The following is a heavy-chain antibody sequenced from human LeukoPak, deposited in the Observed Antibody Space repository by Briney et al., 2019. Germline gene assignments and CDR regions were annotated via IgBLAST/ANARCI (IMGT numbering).Heavy chain of an antibody. V-gene: IGHV3-7*01. CDR2: IKQDGSEK. CDR1: GFTFSSYW. CDR3: AKEDSSGYYCDY. J-gene: IGHJ4*02. Sequence: PGESLRLSCAASGFTFSSYWMSWVRQAPGKGLEWVANIKQDGSEKYYVDSVKGRFTISRDNSKNTLYLQMNSLRAEDTAVYYCAKEDSSGYYCDYWGQGTLVTVSS. D-gene: IGHD3-22*01.